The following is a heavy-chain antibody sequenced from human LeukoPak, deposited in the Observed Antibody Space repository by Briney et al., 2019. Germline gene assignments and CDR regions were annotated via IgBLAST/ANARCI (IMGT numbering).Heavy chain of an antibody. CDR3: AKERVVVAASASGWFDP. CDR1: GFTFSSYG. D-gene: IGHD2-15*01. CDR2: ISGSGGST. J-gene: IGHJ5*02. V-gene: IGHV3-23*01. Sequence: GGSLRLSCAASGFTFSSYGMSWVRQAPGKGLEWVSAISGSGGSTYYADSVRGRFTISRDNSKNTLYLQMNSLRAEDTAVYYCAKERVVVAASASGWFDPWGQGTLVTVSS.